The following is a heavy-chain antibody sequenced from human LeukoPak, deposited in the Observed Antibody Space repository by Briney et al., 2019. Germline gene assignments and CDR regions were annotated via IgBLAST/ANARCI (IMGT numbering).Heavy chain of an antibody. V-gene: IGHV3-23*01. Sequence: GGSLRLSCAASGFTFSSYGMSWVRQAPGKGLEWVSAISGSGGSTYYADSVKGRFTISRDNSKNTLYLQMNSLRAEDTVVYYCATSWILMVTGAFDIWGQGTMVTVSS. CDR3: ATSWILMVTGAFDI. D-gene: IGHD5-18*01. J-gene: IGHJ3*02. CDR2: ISGSGGST. CDR1: GFTFSSYG.